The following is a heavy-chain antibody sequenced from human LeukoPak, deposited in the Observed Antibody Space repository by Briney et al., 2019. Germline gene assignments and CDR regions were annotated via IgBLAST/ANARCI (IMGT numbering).Heavy chain of an antibody. CDR2: IYSGGNT. Sequence: GGSLRLSCAASGFTFRSYAMNWVRQAPGKGLEWVSVIYSGGNTYYADSVKGRFTISRDNSKNTLYLQMNSLRAEDTAVYYCARAAYDYGGNPFDYWGQGTLVTVSS. CDR1: GFTFRSYA. CDR3: ARAAYDYGGNPFDY. V-gene: IGHV3-66*01. J-gene: IGHJ4*02. D-gene: IGHD4-23*01.